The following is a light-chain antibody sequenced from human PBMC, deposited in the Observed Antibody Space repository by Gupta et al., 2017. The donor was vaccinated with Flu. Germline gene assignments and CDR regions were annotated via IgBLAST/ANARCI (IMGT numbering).Light chain of an antibody. Sequence: LTPGEPASMSCKSSRSLLQSNGYNDMDWYLQKPGQTPRLLVCLGYNRGSGVPDRISGGGSRADFTLIISRVEAEVVVDYCYMQALQTPLTFGGGTKVEI. J-gene: IGKJ4*01. V-gene: IGKV2-28*01. CDR1: RSLLQSNGYND. CDR3: MQALQTPLT. CDR2: LGY.